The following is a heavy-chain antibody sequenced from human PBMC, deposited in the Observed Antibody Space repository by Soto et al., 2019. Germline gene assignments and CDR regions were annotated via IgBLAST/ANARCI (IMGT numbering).Heavy chain of an antibody. V-gene: IGHV3-9*01. CDR1: GFTFEDYA. D-gene: IGHD3-16*01. Sequence: GGSLRLSCATSGFTFEDYAMHWVRQAPGKGLEWVSSINWNSGNIAYADSVKGRFTMSRDNDKNFLYLRMNNLRPEDTAFYYCAKDRAHDDFFGDWGHGTLVTFSS. CDR2: INWNSGNI. CDR3: AKDRAHDDFFGD. J-gene: IGHJ4*01.